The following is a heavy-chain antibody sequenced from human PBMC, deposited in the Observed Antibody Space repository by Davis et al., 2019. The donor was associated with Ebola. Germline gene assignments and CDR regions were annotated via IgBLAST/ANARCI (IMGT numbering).Heavy chain of an antibody. D-gene: IGHD6-19*01. J-gene: IGHJ5*02. CDR1: TGSFSGFY. Sequence: GSLRLSCDVSTGSFSGFYWSWIRQSPGKGLEWIGEINHSGSTNYNPSLKSRVTISVDTSKNQFSLKLSSVTAADTAVYYCARRRWLVRSFWFDPWGQGTLVTVSS. V-gene: IGHV4-34*01. CDR2: INHSGST. CDR3: ARRRWLVRSFWFDP.